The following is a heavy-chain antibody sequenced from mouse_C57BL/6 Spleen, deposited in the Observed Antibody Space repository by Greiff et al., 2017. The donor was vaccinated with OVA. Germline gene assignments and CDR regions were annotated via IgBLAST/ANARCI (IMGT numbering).Heavy chain of an antibody. V-gene: IGHV1-26*01. Sequence: VQLQQSGPELVKPGASAKISCKASGYTFTDYYMNWVKQSHGKSLEWIGDINPNNGGTSYNQKFKGKATLTVDKSSSTAYMELRSLTSEDSAVYYCARGYYEGYAMDYWGQGTSVTVSS. D-gene: IGHD2-4*01. CDR1: GYTFTDYY. J-gene: IGHJ4*01. CDR3: ARGYYEGYAMDY. CDR2: INPNNGGT.